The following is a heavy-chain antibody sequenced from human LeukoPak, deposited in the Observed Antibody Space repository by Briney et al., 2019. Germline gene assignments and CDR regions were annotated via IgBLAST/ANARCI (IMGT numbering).Heavy chain of an antibody. J-gene: IGHJ4*02. V-gene: IGHV3-30*03. CDR2: ISYDGRNI. CDR3: ARGLDHYVLTNLGY. CDR1: GFTFNNYG. Sequence: GGSLRLSCAASGFTFNNYGMHWVRQAPGKGLEWVAVISYDGRNIHYPDSVKGRFTISRDISTDTLWLQMDSLRTEDTAVYYCARGLDHYVLTNLGYWGQGTLVTVSS. D-gene: IGHD2-8*01.